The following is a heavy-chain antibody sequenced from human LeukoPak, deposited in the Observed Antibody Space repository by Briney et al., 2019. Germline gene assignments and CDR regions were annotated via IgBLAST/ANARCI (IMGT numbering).Heavy chain of an antibody. V-gene: IGHV3-9*01. J-gene: IGHJ4*02. CDR1: GFTFDDYA. CDR3: AKETHSSGTFDY. Sequence: GGSLRPSCAASGFTFDDYAMHWVRQAPGKGLEWVSGISWNSGSIGYADSVKGRFTISRDNAKNSLYLQMNSLRAEDTALYYCAKETHSSGTFDYWGQGTLVTVSS. D-gene: IGHD3-22*01. CDR2: ISWNSGSI.